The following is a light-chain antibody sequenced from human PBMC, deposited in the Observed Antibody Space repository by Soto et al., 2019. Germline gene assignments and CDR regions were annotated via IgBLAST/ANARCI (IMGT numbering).Light chain of an antibody. J-gene: IGLJ3*02. CDR1: SSNIGSNT. CDR3: AAWDDSLNGLWV. CDR2: SNN. V-gene: IGLV1-44*01. Sequence: QSVLTQPPSASGTPGQRVTISCSGSSSNIGSNTVNWYQQLPGTAPKLLIYSNNQRPSGVPDRFSGSKSGTSVSLAISGLQSEDEADYYCAAWDDSLNGLWVFGGGTKLTVL.